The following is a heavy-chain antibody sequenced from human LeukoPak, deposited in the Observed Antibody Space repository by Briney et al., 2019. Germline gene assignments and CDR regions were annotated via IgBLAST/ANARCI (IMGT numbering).Heavy chain of an antibody. Sequence: SETLSLTCDVSGYYISGGYYWGWIRQPPGKGLEWIGSIHHSGSVYPNPSLKSRVTISVDTARNQFSLKLSSVTAADTAVYYCARLSLVGVSDYYYYMDVWCKGTTVTVSS. V-gene: IGHV4-38-2*01. J-gene: IGHJ6*03. CDR2: IHHSGSV. D-gene: IGHD2-15*01. CDR3: ARLSLVGVSDYYYYMDV. CDR1: GYYISGGYY.